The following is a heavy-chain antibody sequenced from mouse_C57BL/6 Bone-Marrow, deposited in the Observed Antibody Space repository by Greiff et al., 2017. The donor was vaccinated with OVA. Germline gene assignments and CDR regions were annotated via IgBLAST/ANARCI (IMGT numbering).Heavy chain of an antibody. CDR2: ISNLAYSI. Sequence: EVHLVESGGGLVQPGGSLKLSCAASGFTFSDYGMAWVRQAPRKGPEWVAFISNLAYSIYYADTVTGRFTISRENAKNTLYLEMSSLRSEDTAMYYCASLYGAYWGQGTLVTVSA. CDR1: GFTFSDYG. J-gene: IGHJ3*01. D-gene: IGHD1-1*02. V-gene: IGHV5-15*01. CDR3: ASLYGAY.